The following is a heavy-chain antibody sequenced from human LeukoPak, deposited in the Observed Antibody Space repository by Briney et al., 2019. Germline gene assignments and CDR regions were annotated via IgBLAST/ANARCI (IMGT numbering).Heavy chain of an antibody. Sequence: GSLRLSCAASGFTFSSYWMHWVRQAPGKGLVWVSRINTDGSSTSYADSVKGRFTISRDNSKNTLYLQMNSLRAEDTAVYYCARDAVDIVVVVAATASNWFDPWGQGTLVTVSS. CDR2: INTDGSST. J-gene: IGHJ5*02. CDR3: ARDAVDIVVVVAATASNWFDP. CDR1: GFTFSSYW. D-gene: IGHD2-15*01. V-gene: IGHV3-74*01.